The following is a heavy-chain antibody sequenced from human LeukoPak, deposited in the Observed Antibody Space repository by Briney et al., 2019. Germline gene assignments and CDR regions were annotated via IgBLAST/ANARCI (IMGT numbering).Heavy chain of an antibody. CDR3: ARDLRKTADY. CDR1: GYTFISYY. Sequence: GASVRVSCKASGYTFISYYMQWVRQAPGQGREWLGWINPNSGGTNYAQKFQGRVTMTRDTSISTAYMELSSLRSDDTAVYYCARDLRKTADYWGQGTLVTVSS. D-gene: IGHD1-14*01. J-gene: IGHJ4*02. V-gene: IGHV1-2*02. CDR2: INPNSGGT.